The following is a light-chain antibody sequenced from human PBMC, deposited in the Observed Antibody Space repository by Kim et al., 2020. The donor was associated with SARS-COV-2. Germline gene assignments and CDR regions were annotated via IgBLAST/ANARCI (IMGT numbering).Light chain of an antibody. Sequence: PGQTASITCAGDKLGDKYACWYQQKPGQSPVLVIYQDSKRPSGIPERFSGSNSGNTATLTISGTQAMDEADYYCQAWDSSTAGVVFGRGTQLTVL. CDR2: QDS. CDR1: KLGDKY. CDR3: QAWDSSTAGVV. J-gene: IGLJ2*01. V-gene: IGLV3-1*01.